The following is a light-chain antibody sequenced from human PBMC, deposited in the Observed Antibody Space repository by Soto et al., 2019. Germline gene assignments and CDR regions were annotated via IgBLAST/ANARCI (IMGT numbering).Light chain of an antibody. CDR2: AAS. J-gene: IGKJ1*01. CDR3: HQYHNFPRT. Sequence: DIQLTQSPSFLSASVGDRVTITCRASQGVANYFAWYQQKPGKAPNLLIYAASTLQGGVPSRFSGSGSGTEFTLTVSSLQPDDFATYYCHQYHNFPRTFGQGTKVEI. V-gene: IGKV1-9*01. CDR1: QGVANY.